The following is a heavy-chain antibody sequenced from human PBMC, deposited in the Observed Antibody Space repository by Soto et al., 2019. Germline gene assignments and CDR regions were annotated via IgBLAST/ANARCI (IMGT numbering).Heavy chain of an antibody. CDR3: ASTSRTLYCTKADYYYNCLGV. CDR2: IIPIFDTP. V-gene: IGHV1-69*13. D-gene: IGHD2-8*01. Sequence: GASVKVSCKASGGTFSNFEINWVRQAPGQGLEWMGGIIPIFDTPNYAQKFQGRVTITADESTSTAYMELSSLRSEDTAVYYCASTSRTLYCTKADYYYNCLGVRDQGTTVTVSS. J-gene: IGHJ6*02. CDR1: GGTFSNFE.